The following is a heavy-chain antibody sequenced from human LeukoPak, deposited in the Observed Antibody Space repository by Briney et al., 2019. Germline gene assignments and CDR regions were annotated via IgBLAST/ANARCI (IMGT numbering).Heavy chain of an antibody. D-gene: IGHD3-22*01. CDR1: GCAFNNAW. CDR2: LKSKTDGGTT. Sequence: PGGSLRLSCAASGCAFNNAWMSWVRQAPGKGLEWVGRLKSKTDGGTTDYAAPVKGRFTISRDDSKNTLYLQMDSLKTEDTAVYYCSTRIYGNSGYYYSDFWGQGTLVTVSS. CDR3: STRIYGNSGYYYSDF. V-gene: IGHV3-15*01. J-gene: IGHJ4*02.